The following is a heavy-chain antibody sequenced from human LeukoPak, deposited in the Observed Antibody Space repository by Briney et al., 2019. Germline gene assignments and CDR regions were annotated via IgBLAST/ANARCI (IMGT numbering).Heavy chain of an antibody. CDR3: ARESEDVLRSRYYYYYMDV. CDR2: IKQDGTEK. CDR1: GFTFSSYW. V-gene: IGHV3-7*01. D-gene: IGHD3-3*01. Sequence: PGGSLRLSCAASGFTFSSYWMSWVRQAPGKGLEWVANIKQDGTEKYYVDSVKGPFTISRDDAKNSLYLQMNSLRAEDTAVYYCARESEDVLRSRYYYYYMDVWGKGTTVTVSS. J-gene: IGHJ6*03.